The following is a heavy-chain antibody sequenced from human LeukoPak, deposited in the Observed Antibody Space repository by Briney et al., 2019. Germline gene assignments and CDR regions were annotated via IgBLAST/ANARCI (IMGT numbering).Heavy chain of an antibody. J-gene: IGHJ4*02. CDR2: IYYSGST. V-gene: IGHV4-59*01. CDR3: ARVLYGDYYGSGSYPYFDY. Sequence: SETLSLTCTVSGGSISSYYWSWIRQPPGKGLEWIGYIYYSGSTSYNPSLKSRVTISVDTSKNQFSLKLSSVTAADTAVYYCARVLYGDYYGSGSYPYFDYWGQGTLVTVSS. CDR1: GGSISSYY. D-gene: IGHD3-10*01.